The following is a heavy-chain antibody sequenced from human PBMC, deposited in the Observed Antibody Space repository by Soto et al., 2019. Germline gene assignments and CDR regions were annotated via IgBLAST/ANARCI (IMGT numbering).Heavy chain of an antibody. CDR1: GDAISSGSYY. CDR2: IYYTGSS. Sequence: QVQLQESGPGLVKPAETLSLSCTVSGDAISSGSYYWIWIRQPPGKGLEWIAYIYYTGSSNYNISLRSRVTSSVDTSKNQFSLRLNSVTAADTAKYFCASLDSSGQLEYWGQGSPVTVST. D-gene: IGHD3-22*01. CDR3: ASLDSSGQLEY. J-gene: IGHJ4*02. V-gene: IGHV4-61*01.